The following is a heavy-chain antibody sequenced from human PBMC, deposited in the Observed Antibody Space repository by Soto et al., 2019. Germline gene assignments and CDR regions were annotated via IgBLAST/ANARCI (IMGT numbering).Heavy chain of an antibody. CDR1: SGSLWSYY. CDR2: VDTSGSS. J-gene: IGHJ4*02. D-gene: IGHD2-2*01. Sequence: KPSETLSLTCSVSSGSLWSYYWSWVRQPAGRGLEWIGRVDTSGSSSSSNPSLRSRVTMSVDTSRNQFSLNLNSVTVADTAVYYCARDRVTPASTFEFWGQGTLVTVSS. V-gene: IGHV4-4*07. CDR3: ARDRVTPASTFEF.